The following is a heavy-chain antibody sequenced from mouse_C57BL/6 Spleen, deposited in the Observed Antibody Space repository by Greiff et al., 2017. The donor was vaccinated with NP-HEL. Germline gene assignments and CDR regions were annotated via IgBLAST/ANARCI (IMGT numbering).Heavy chain of an antibody. D-gene: IGHD4-1*01. J-gene: IGHJ3*01. Sequence: QVQLQQPGAELVMPGASVKLSCKASGYTFTSYWMHWVKQRPGQGLEWIGEIDPSDSYTNYNQKFKGKSTLTVDKSSSTAYMQLSSLTSEDSAVYYCARELTGKRAYWGQGTLVTVSA. CDR2: IDPSDSYT. CDR3: ARELTGKRAY. V-gene: IGHV1-69*01. CDR1: GYTFTSYW.